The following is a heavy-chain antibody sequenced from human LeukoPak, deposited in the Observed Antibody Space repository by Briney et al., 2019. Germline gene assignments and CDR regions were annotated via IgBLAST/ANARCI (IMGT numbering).Heavy chain of an antibody. V-gene: IGHV3-23*01. CDR3: AKGIHYGSGSYYYYFDY. CDR2: ISGSGGST. D-gene: IGHD3-10*01. CDR1: GFTFSSYA. J-gene: IGHJ4*02. Sequence: GGSLRLSCAASGFTFSSYAMSWVRQAPGKGLEWVSAISGSGGSTYYADSVKGRFTISRDNSKNTLYLQMNSLRAEDTAVYYCAKGIHYGSGSYYYYFDYWGQGTLVTVSS.